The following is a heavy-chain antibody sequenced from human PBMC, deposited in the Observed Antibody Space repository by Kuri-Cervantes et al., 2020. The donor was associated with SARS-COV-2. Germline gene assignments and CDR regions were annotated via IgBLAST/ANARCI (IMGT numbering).Heavy chain of an antibody. CDR3: ARGGWIQLWSRPYYYYMDV. D-gene: IGHD5-18*01. J-gene: IGHJ6*03. Sequence: SVKVSCKASGGTLSSYAISWVRQAPGQGLEWMGGIIPIFGTANYAQKFQGRVTITADESTSTAYMELSSLRPEATAVYYCARGGWIQLWSRPYYYYMDVWGKGTTVTVSS. CDR1: GGTLSSYA. V-gene: IGHV1-69*13. CDR2: IIPIFGTA.